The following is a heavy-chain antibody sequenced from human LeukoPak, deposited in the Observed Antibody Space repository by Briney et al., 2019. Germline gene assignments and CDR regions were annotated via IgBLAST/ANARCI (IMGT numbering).Heavy chain of an antibody. V-gene: IGHV1-8*01. CDR1: GYSFSSYD. CDR2: MKTASGDT. CDR3: AREDIVMSNDAFDI. D-gene: IGHD2-15*01. J-gene: IGHJ3*02. Sequence: ASVKVSCKASGYSFSSYDINWVRQASGQGLEWEGWMKTASGDTGPAQKFQGRVTMTRDTSINTAYMELKSLESEDTAVYYCAREDIVMSNDAFDIWGQGTRVIVSS.